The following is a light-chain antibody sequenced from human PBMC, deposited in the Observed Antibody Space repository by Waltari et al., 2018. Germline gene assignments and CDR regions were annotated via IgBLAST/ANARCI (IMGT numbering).Light chain of an antibody. CDR1: YSNVGNNV. CDR3: ASWDDSPNGRWV. J-gene: IGLJ3*02. Sequence: QSVLTQPPSASGTPGQRVTISCSGTYSNVGNNVVNWYQQLPGTVPKLLFYRNDQLPSGVPDRFSGSKSGTSASLAISGLRSEDEADYFCASWDDSPNGRWVFGGGTKVTVL. CDR2: RND. V-gene: IGLV1-44*01.